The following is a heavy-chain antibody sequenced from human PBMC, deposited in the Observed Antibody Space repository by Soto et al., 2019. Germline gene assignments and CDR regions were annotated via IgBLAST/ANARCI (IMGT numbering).Heavy chain of an antibody. CDR1: GFTFSSYA. CDR3: ARDSPDVDIVATLYFDY. V-gene: IGHV3-30-3*01. Sequence: GGSLRLSCAASGFTFSSYAMHWVRQAPGKGLEWVAVISYDGSNKYYADSVKGRFTISRDNSKNTLYLQMNSLRAEDTAVYYCARDSPDVDIVATLYFDYWGQGTLVTVSS. D-gene: IGHD5-12*01. CDR2: ISYDGSNK. J-gene: IGHJ4*02.